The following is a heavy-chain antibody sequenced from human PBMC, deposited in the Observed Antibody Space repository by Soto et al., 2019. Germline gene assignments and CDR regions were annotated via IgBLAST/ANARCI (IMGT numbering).Heavy chain of an antibody. Sequence: SETLSLTCTVSGGSFSSYYWSWIRQPPGKGLEWIGHIYYSGRTNYNPSLKSRVTISGDTSKNQLSLKLSSVTAADTAVYYCAPDYYYDSRGYPGAYYYGMDVWGQGTMVTVSS. V-gene: IGHV4-59*01. CDR1: GGSFSSYY. D-gene: IGHD3-22*01. J-gene: IGHJ6*02. CDR2: IYYSGRT. CDR3: APDYYYDSRGYPGAYYYGMDV.